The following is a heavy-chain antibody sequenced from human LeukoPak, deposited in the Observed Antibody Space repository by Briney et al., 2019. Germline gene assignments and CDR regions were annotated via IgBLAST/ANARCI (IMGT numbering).Heavy chain of an antibody. D-gene: IGHD3-9*01. V-gene: IGHV3-21*01. CDR3: ARDYNIGTGYYTNWFDP. CDR1: GFTFSSYS. J-gene: IGHJ5*02. Sequence: GGSLRLSCAASGFTFSSYSMNWVRQAPGKGLEWVLSISSSSSYVYYADSVKGRFTISRDNAKNSLYLQMNSLRAEDTAVYYCARDYNIGTGYYTNWFDPWGQGTLVTVSS. CDR2: ISSSSSYV.